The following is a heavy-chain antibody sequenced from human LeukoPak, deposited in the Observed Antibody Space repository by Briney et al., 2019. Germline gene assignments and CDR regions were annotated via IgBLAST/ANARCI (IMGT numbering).Heavy chain of an antibody. J-gene: IGHJ4*02. Sequence: GGSLRLSCAASGFTFSSYAMSWVRQAPGKGLEWVSYISSSGSTIYYADSVKGRFTISRDNAKNSLYLQMNSLRAEDTAVYYCARWYIGVPGPYWGQGTLVTVSS. CDR1: GFTFSSYA. V-gene: IGHV3-48*04. CDR3: ARWYIGVPGPY. D-gene: IGHD1-26*01. CDR2: ISSSGSTI.